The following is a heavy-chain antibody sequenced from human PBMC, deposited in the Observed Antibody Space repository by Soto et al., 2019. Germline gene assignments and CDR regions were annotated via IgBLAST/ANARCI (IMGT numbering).Heavy chain of an antibody. CDR2: TYYRSKWYS. J-gene: IGHJ4*02. CDR1: GDSVSTNIAA. CDR3: ARYTGWFNFEY. V-gene: IGHV6-1*01. Sequence: SQTLSLTCAISGDSVSTNIAAWSWIRHSPSRGLEWLGRTYYRSKWYSDYALSVKSRITITPDTSKNQFSLQLSSVTPEDTAVYYCARYTGWFNFEYWGQGTLVTVSS. D-gene: IGHD6-19*01.